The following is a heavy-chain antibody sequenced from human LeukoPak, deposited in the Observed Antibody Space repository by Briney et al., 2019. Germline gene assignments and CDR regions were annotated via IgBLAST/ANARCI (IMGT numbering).Heavy chain of an antibody. Sequence: GESLKISCKGSGYTIGSFGSYWIAWVRRMPGKGLEWMGSIYPIDSDTRYNPSFEGQVTVSVDRSISTAYLQWSSLKASDTAMYYCARVNRARWFFDCWGQGSLLTVSS. D-gene: IGHD3-9*01. CDR1: GYTIGSFGSYW. V-gene: IGHV5-51*01. CDR2: IYPIDSDT. CDR3: ARVNRARWFFDC. J-gene: IGHJ4*02.